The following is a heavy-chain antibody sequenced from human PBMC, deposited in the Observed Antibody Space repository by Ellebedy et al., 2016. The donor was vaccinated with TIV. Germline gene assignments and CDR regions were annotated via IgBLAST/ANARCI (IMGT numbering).Heavy chain of an antibody. CDR3: ARAPQWLVVPAAHSYYYGMDV. CDR2: IIPISGTA. J-gene: IGHJ6*01. V-gene: IGHV1-69*13. CDR1: GGTFSSYA. Sequence: AASVKVSCKASGGTFSSYAISWVRQAPGQGLEWMGGIIPISGTANDAQKFQGRVTITADESTSIVYMERSSLRSEDTAVYYCARAPQWLVVPAAHSYYYGMDVWGQGTTVTVSS. D-gene: IGHD2-2*01.